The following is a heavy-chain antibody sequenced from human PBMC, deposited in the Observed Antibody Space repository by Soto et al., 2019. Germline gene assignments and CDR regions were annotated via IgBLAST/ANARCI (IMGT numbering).Heavy chain of an antibody. CDR2: IYYSGST. CDR1: GGSISSSSYY. J-gene: IGHJ4*02. CDR3: ARHMEWYYYDSSGPYYFDY. Sequence: QLQLQESGPGLVKPSETLSLTCTVSGGSISSSSYYWGWIRQPPGKGLEWIGSIYYSGSTYYNPSLKSRVTISVDTSKNQFSLKLSSVTAADTAVYYCARHMEWYYYDSSGPYYFDYWGQGTLVTVSS. D-gene: IGHD3-22*01. V-gene: IGHV4-39*01.